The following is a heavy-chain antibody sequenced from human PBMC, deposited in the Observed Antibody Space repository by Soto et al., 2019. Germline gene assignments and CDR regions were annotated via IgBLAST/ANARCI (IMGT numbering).Heavy chain of an antibody. J-gene: IGHJ5*02. CDR1: GYTFTSYG. V-gene: IGHV1-18*04. Sequence: ASVKASCKAAGYTFTSYGLSWVRPAPGQLLEVMGLISAYNGNTNYAQKLQGRVTMTTATSTSTAYMELRSLRSDDTAVYYCARQSFSSTSCYLGNWFVPWV. D-gene: IGHD2-2*01. CDR2: ISAYNGNT. CDR3: ARQSFSSTSCYLGNWFVP.